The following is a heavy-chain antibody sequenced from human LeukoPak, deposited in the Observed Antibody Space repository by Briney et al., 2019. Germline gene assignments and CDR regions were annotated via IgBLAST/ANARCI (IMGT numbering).Heavy chain of an antibody. J-gene: IGHJ4*02. D-gene: IGHD2-2*02. CDR3: AREAYCSSTTCYTYFDY. CDR2: IYYSGST. Sequence: SETLSLTCTVSGGSISSYYWSWIRQPPGKGLEWIGYIYYSGSTNYNPSLKSRVTISVDTSKNQFSLKLSSGTAADTAVYYCAREAYCSSTTCYTYFDYWGQGTLVTASS. CDR1: GGSISSYY. V-gene: IGHV4-59*01.